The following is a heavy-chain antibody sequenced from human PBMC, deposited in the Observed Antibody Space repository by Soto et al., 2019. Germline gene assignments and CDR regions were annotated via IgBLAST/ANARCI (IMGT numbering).Heavy chain of an antibody. CDR2: VFPTGST. J-gene: IGHJ5*02. V-gene: IGHV4-4*02. D-gene: IGHD2-15*01. CDR1: SDSVSSSNW. CDR3: ARRPTAELPSNWFDP. Sequence: QVQLQESGPGLVKPSGTLSLTCAVSSDSVSSSNWWSWVRQPPGKGLEWIGEVFPTGSTNYNPSLMSRVTISVDKSKNHSSLNLSSVTAADTAIYYCARRPTAELPSNWFDPWGQGTLVTVSS.